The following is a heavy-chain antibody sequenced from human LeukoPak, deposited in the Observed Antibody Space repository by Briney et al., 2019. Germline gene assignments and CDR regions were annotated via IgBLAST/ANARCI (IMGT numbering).Heavy chain of an antibody. V-gene: IGHV4-39*01. CDR2: IYYSGST. J-gene: IGHJ4*02. D-gene: IGHD6-19*01. CDR1: GGSISSRSYY. Sequence: PSETLSLTCTVSGGSISSRSYYWGWIRQPPGKGLEWIGTIYYSGSTYYNPSLKSRVTISVDTSKNQFSLKVSSVTAADTAVYYCARPPSSGWLRYYFDYWGQGTLVTVSS. CDR3: ARPPSSGWLRYYFDY.